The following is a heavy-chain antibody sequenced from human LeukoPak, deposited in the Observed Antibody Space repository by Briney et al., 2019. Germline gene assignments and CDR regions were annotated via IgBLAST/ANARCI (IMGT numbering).Heavy chain of an antibody. J-gene: IGHJ4*02. CDR3: ARDYKYAFDN. V-gene: IGHV3-48*01. D-gene: IGHD5-24*01. CDR2: IGIDSGNT. CDR1: GFSFSSYA. Sequence: GGSLRLSCAASGFSFSSYAMSWVRQAPGKGLEWISYIGIDSGNTNYADSVKGRFTISGDKAKNSLYLQMNSLRVEDTAVYYCARDYKYAFDNWGQGTLVTVSS.